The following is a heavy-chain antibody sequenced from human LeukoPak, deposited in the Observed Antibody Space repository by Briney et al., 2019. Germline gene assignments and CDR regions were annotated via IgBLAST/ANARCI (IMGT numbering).Heavy chain of an antibody. Sequence: GGSLRLSCAASGFTFSSYWMSWVRQAPGKGLEWVANIKQDGSEKYYVDSVKGRFTISRDNAKNSLYPQMNSLRAEDTAVYYCARVATIRWPRMIDYWGQGTLVTVSS. CDR1: GFTFSSYW. V-gene: IGHV3-7*01. D-gene: IGHD5-12*01. CDR2: IKQDGSEK. CDR3: ARVATIRWPRMIDY. J-gene: IGHJ4*02.